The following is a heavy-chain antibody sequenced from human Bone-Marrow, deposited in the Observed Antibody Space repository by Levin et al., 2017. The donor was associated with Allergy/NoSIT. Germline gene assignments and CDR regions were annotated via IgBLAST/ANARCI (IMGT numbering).Heavy chain of an antibody. CDR2: IWNDGSQQ. CDR3: ARVSGSGSGYYDF. D-gene: IGHD3-10*01. J-gene: IGHJ4*02. Sequence: PGGSLRLSCAASGFTFRIYGIHWVRQAPGKGLEWVALIWNDGSQQKYADSVKGRFTTSRDNSKSTVFLQMNSLRADDTAVYFCARVSGSGSGYYDFWGQGALVTVSS. CDR1: GFTFRIYG. V-gene: IGHV3-33*01.